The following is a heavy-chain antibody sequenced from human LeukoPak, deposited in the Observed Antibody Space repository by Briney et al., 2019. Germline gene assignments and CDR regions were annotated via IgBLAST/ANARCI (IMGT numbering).Heavy chain of an antibody. CDR2: LIENGATT. D-gene: IGHD3-3*01. CDR3: AKTPSFDDFRSGYYVDY. Sequence: PGGSLRLSCAASGFTFSSHAMSWVRRAPGKGLEWVSGLIENGATTYYADSVKGRFTISRDNSRNTMYLQMNSLRVEDTAVYYCAKTPSFDDFRSGYYVDYWGQGTLVTVSS. CDR1: GFTFSSHA. J-gene: IGHJ4*02. V-gene: IGHV3-23*01.